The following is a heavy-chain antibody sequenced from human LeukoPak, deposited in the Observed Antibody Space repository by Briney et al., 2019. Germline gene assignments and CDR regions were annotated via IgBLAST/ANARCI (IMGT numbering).Heavy chain of an antibody. D-gene: IGHD3-10*02. V-gene: IGHV3-11*04. J-gene: IGHJ6*04. CDR3: AELGITMIGGV. Sequence: GGSLRLSCAASGFTVSGNYMSWVRQAPGKGLEWVSYISSSGSTIYYADSVKGRFTISRDNAKNSLYLQMNSLRAEDTAVYYCAELGITMIGGVWGKGTTVTISS. CDR1: GFTVSGNY. CDR2: ISSSGSTI.